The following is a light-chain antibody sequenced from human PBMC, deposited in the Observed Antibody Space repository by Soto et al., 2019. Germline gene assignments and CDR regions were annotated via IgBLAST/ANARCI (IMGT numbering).Light chain of an antibody. CDR3: QQYYSSLWT. CDR2: WAS. CDR1: QSVLDSSNNKNC. V-gene: IGKV4-1*01. Sequence: DIVMTQSPDSLAVSLGERATINCKSSQSVLDSSNNKNCLGWYQQRPGQPPKLLIYWASTRESGVPDRFSGSGSETDFTLTISSLQAEDVAVYYCQQYYSSLWTFGQGTKVEIK. J-gene: IGKJ1*01.